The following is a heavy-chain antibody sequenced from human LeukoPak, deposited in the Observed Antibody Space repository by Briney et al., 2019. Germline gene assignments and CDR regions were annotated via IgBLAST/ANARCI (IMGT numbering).Heavy chain of an antibody. CDR3: ARVNVCPRCHFDY. J-gene: IGHJ4*02. CDR1: GFTFSSYW. CDR2: ISTDGSSA. V-gene: IGHV3-74*01. Sequence: PGGSLRLSCAASGFTFSSYWMHWVRQAPGKGLVWVSRISTDGSSAIYADSVKGRFTISRDNAKNTLYLRMNSLRAEDTAVYYCARVNVCPRCHFDYWGQGTLVTVSS. D-gene: IGHD3-16*01.